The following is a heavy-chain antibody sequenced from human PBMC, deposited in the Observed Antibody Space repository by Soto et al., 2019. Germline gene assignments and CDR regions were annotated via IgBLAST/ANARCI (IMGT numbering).Heavy chain of an antibody. D-gene: IGHD6-13*01. CDR1: GFTFSSYA. CDR2: ISDSGGST. CDR3: AKVKGEGSSWAPHFDY. Sequence: GGSLRLSCAASGFTFSSYAVSWVRQAPGKGLEWVSGISDSGGSTYYADSVKGRFTISRDNSKSTLYLQMNSLRAEDTAVYYCAKVKGEGSSWAPHFDYWGQGTLVTVSS. V-gene: IGHV3-23*01. J-gene: IGHJ4*02.